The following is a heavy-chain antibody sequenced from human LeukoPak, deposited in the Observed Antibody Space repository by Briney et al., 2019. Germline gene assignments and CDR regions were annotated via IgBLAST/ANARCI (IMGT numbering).Heavy chain of an antibody. CDR3: ARDLGYYASRSH. CDR2: IYSSGST. J-gene: IGHJ4*02. D-gene: IGHD3-22*01. CDR1: GFTGNNKL. V-gene: IGHV3-53*01. Sequence: GSLRLSCGTSGFTGNNKLIGWVRQAPGKGLEWVSVIYSSGSTYYADSVKGRFNISRDISKNSLYLQMTSLRAEDTAVYYCARDLGYYASRSHWGQGTLVTVSS.